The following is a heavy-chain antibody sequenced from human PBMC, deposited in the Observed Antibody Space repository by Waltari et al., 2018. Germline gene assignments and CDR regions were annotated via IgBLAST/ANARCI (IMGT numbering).Heavy chain of an antibody. J-gene: IGHJ6*02. CDR1: GYTLTELS. CDR3: ATGPTVTTGDYYYYYGMDV. CDR2: FDPEDGET. Sequence: QVQLVQSGAEVKKPGASVKVSCKVSGYTLTELSMPWVRQAPGKGFEWMGGFDPEDGETIYAQKFQGRVTMTEDTSTDTAYMELSSLRSEDTAVYYCATGPTVTTGDYYYYYGMDVWGQGTTVTVSS. V-gene: IGHV1-24*01. D-gene: IGHD4-17*01.